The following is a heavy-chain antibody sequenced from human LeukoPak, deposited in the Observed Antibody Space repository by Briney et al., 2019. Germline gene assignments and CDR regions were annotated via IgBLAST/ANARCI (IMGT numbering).Heavy chain of an antibody. J-gene: IGHJ4*02. CDR2: IYHTGRT. CDR3: AREPGFYYDSRETHYDY. CDR1: GVSNRDTFYY. Sequence: PSETLSLTCTVSGVSNRDTFYYWGWIRQPPGKGLEWLGSIYHTGRTNYSPSLKSRVTLSVDTSKNQFSLKLTSVTAADTALYHCAREPGFYYDSRETHYDYWGQGTLVTVSS. V-gene: IGHV4-39*07. D-gene: IGHD3-22*01.